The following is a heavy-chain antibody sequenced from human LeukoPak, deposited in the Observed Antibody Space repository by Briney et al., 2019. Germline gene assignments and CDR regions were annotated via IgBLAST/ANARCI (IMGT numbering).Heavy chain of an antibody. J-gene: IGHJ4*02. CDR1: GFGFCGTR. D-gene: IGHD3-10*01. CDR3: TADRYGSGSYYRAF. Sequence: GGSLRLSCAASGFGFCGTRMSWVREAPQKGLERGGRIKSKSDGGTTDYAAPVEGRFTISRDDTKNPIYLQMDSLKTEVTAVYSCTADRYGSGSYYRAFWGQGTLVTVSS. V-gene: IGHV3-15*01. CDR2: IKSKSDGGTT.